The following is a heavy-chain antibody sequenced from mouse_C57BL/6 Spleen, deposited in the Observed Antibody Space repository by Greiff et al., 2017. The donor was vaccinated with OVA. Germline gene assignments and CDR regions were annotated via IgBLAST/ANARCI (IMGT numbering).Heavy chain of an antibody. CDR3: TRCDGYDYAMDY. CDR1: GYTFTDYE. J-gene: IGHJ4*01. V-gene: IGHV1-15*01. Sequence: VQLQQSGAELVRPGASVTLSCKASGYTFTDYEMHWVKQTPVHGLEWIGAIDPETGGTAYNQKFKGKAILTADKSSSTAYMELRSLTSEESAVYYCTRCDGYDYAMDYWGQGTSVTVSS. D-gene: IGHD2-3*01. CDR2: IDPETGGT.